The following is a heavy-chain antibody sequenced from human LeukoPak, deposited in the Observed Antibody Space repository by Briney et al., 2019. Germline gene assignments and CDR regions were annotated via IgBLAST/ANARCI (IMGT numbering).Heavy chain of an antibody. CDR3: ARHYGYVDY. CDR2: IYYSGST. V-gene: IGHV4-59*08. CDR1: GGSISSYY. J-gene: IGHJ4*02. Sequence: NSSETLSLTCTVSGGSISSYYWSWIRQPPGKGLEWIGYIYYSGSTNYNPSLKSRVTISVDTSKNQFSLKLSSVTAADTAVYYCARHYGYVDYWGQGTPVTVSS. D-gene: IGHD3-16*01.